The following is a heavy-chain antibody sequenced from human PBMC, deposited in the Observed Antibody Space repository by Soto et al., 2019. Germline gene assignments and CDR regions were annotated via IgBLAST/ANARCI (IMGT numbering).Heavy chain of an antibody. D-gene: IGHD2-8*01. CDR2: ISAYKGNT. CDR3: ASIKTDCTNGVCYTDRRNWFHP. V-gene: IGHV1-18*01. Sequence: QVPLVQSGAEVKKPGASVKVSCKASGYTFTSYGISWVRQAPGQGLEWMGWISAYKGNTNYAQKLQGRVTMTTDTTTGTAYMELRSLRSDDTAVYYCASIKTDCTNGVCYTDRRNWFHPWGQGTLVTVSS. J-gene: IGHJ5*02. CDR1: GYTFTSYG.